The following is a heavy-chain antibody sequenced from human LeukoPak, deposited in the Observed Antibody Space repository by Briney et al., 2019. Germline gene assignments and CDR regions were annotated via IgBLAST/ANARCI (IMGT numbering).Heavy chain of an antibody. CDR1: GFTFSSYE. V-gene: IGHV3-49*04. J-gene: IGHJ4*01. CDR3: ASPDFDY. CDR2: IRSKTYGGTT. Sequence: GGSLRLSCAASGFTFSSYEMNWVRQAPGKGLEWVGFIRSKTYGGTTEYAASVKGRFIISRDDSKSTAYLQMNSLKTGDTAVYYCASPDFDYWGQGTLVTVS.